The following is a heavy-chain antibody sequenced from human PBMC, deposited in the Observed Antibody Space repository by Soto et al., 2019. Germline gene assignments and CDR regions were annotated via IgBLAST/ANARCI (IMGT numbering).Heavy chain of an antibody. V-gene: IGHV1-18*01. J-gene: IGHJ5*02. CDR1: GYTFTRYG. D-gene: IGHD2-2*01. CDR3: ARDGVDIVVVPADTNWFDP. CDR2: ISAYNGNT. Sequence: HVQLVQSGAEVKKPGASVKVSCKASGYTFTRYGISWVRQAPGQGLEWMGWISAYNGNTNYAQKLQGRVNMTTDTSTSTAYMELRSLRSDDTAVYSCARDGVDIVVVPADTNWFDPWGQGTLVTVSS.